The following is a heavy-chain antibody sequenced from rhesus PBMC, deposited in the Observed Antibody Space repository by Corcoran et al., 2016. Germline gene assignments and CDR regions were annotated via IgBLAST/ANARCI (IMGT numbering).Heavy chain of an antibody. J-gene: IGHJ4*01. CDR2: VDTSDFDT. CDR1: GYSFASYW. CDR3: AKGGIYYFDY. Sequence: EVQLVQSGAEVKRPGESLKISCKTSGYSFASYWISWVRQMPGKGLEWLGRVDTSDFDTKYSPPCQGQVTNSADRSITTAYLQWSSLKASDTATYYCAKGGIYYFDYWGQGVLVTVSS. V-gene: IGHV5-20*02.